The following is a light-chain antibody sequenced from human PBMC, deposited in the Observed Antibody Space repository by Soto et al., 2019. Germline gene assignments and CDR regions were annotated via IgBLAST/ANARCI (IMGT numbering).Light chain of an antibody. V-gene: IGLV3-1*01. Sequence: SSELTQPPSVSVSPGQTASITCSGDKLGDKYACWYQQKPGQSPVLVIYQDDKRPSGIPERFSGSNSGNTATLTISGTQALDEADYYCQAWDSSTRVVFGGGTKLTVL. CDR3: QAWDSSTRVV. CDR1: KLGDKY. J-gene: IGLJ2*01. CDR2: QDD.